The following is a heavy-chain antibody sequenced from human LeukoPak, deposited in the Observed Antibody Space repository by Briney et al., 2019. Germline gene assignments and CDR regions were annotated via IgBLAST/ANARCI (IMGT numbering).Heavy chain of an antibody. Sequence: GRSLRLSCAASGFTFSSYGMHWVRQAPGKGLEGGAGISYDGSNKYYADPVKGRFPISRDNAKNSLYLQMDSLRVEDTAMYYCARDRTSCSSGRCYDAFDMWGQGAMVSVSS. V-gene: IGHV3-30*03. CDR3: ARDRTSCSSGRCYDAFDM. D-gene: IGHD2-2*01. CDR1: GFTFSSYG. CDR2: ISYDGSNK. J-gene: IGHJ3*02.